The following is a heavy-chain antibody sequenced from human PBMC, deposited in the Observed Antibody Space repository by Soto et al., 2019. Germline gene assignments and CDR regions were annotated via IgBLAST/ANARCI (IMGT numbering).Heavy chain of an antibody. CDR1: GFTFSSYG. CDR2: IWYDGSNK. CDR3: ARDRQLAGYYFDY. V-gene: IGHV3-33*01. Sequence: QVQLVESGGGVVQPGRSLRLSCAASGFTFSSYGMHWVRQAPGKGLEWVAVIWYDGSNKYYADSVKGRFTISRDNSKNTLYLQMNSLRDEDTAVYYCARDRQLAGYYFDYWGQGTLVTVSS. J-gene: IGHJ4*02. D-gene: IGHD6-6*01.